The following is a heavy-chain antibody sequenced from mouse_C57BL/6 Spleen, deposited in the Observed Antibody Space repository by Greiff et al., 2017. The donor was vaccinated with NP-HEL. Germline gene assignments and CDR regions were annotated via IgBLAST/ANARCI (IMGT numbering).Heavy chain of an antibody. D-gene: IGHD2-4*01. Sequence: QVQLKQSGPELVKPGASVKISCKASGYAFSSSWMNWVKQRPGKGLEWIGRIYPGDGDTNYNGKFKGKATLTADKSSSTAYMQLSSLTSEDSAVYFCAGYDYDEGAWFAYWGQGTLVTVSA. V-gene: IGHV1-82*01. CDR1: GYAFSSSW. J-gene: IGHJ3*01. CDR2: IYPGDGDT. CDR3: AGYDYDEGAWFAY.